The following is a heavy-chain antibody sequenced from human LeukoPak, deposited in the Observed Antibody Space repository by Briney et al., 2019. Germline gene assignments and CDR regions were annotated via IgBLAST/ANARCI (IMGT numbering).Heavy chain of an antibody. CDR2: IYYSGST. CDR1: VGSISSSSYY. V-gene: IGHV4-39*01. CDR3: AIVVVPAAMFDY. J-gene: IGHJ4*02. D-gene: IGHD2-2*01. Sequence: SETLSLTCTVSVGSISSSSYYWGWIRQPPGTGLEWIGSIYYSGSTYYNPSLKSRVTISVDTSKNQFSLKLSSVTAADTAVYYCAIVVVPAAMFDYWGQGTLVTVSS.